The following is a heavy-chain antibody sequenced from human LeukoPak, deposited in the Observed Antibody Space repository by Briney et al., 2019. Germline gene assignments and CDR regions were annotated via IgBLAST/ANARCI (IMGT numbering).Heavy chain of an antibody. D-gene: IGHD6-19*01. CDR3: ARVSGQFYFYYYMDV. J-gene: IGHJ6*03. Sequence: PSETLSLTCTVSGGSISSSSYYWAWIRQPPGKGLEWIGSMYYSGSTYYNPSLKSRVTISVDTSKNQFSLRLSSVTAADTAVYYCARVSGQFYFYYYMDVWGKGTTVTISS. CDR1: GGSISSSSYY. V-gene: IGHV4-39*01. CDR2: MYYSGST.